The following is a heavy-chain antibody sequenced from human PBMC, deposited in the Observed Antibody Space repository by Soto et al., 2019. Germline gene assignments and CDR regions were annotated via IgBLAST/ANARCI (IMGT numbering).Heavy chain of an antibody. CDR2: IKSDGSST. CDR1: GFTFSTYW. CDR3: AREFGKGDY. D-gene: IGHD3-10*01. V-gene: IGHV3-74*01. Sequence: PGGSLRLSCAASGFTFSTYWMHWVRQAPGKGLVWVSRIKSDGSSTNYADSVKGRFAVSRDNAKNTLFLQMSSLRAEDTAVYYCAREFGKGDYWVQGTLVTVSS. J-gene: IGHJ4*02.